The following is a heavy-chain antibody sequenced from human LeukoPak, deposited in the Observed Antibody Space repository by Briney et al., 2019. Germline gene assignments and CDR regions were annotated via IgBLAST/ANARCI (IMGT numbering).Heavy chain of an antibody. Sequence: GGSLRLSCEASGFTFSSYAIRWVRQALGTGLEWVSSIPGSGGATYYADSVRGRFSISRDSSKNTVYLQMNSLRDEDTAVYYCARARPWDGSRSYYFGMDVWGHGTTVTVSS. CDR1: GFTFSSYA. J-gene: IGHJ6*02. D-gene: IGHD3-22*01. V-gene: IGHV3-23*01. CDR2: IPGSGGAT. CDR3: ARARPWDGSRSYYFGMDV.